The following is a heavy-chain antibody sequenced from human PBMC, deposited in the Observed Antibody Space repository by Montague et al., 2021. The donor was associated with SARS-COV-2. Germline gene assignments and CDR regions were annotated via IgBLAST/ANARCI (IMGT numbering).Heavy chain of an antibody. V-gene: IGHV3-20*01. J-gene: IGHJ4*02. CDR1: GFTFDDYG. Sequence: SLRLSCAVSGFTFDDYGMSWVRQAPGKGLEWVSGISRSGDSTADGDSVKGRFTISRDNAKNSLYLQMNSLRVEDTAFYHCSRGGGMIRGVVDFWGQGILVSVSS. CDR2: ISRSGDST. D-gene: IGHD3-10*01. CDR3: SRGGGMIRGVVDF.